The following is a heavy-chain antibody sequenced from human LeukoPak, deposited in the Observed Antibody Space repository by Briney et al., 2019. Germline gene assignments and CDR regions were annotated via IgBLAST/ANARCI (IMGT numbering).Heavy chain of an antibody. J-gene: IGHJ3*02. CDR3: AVGNCPTTSCYPGVAFDI. Sequence: SETLSLTCTVSGVSISSGGYFWSWIRQPAGKGLEWIGRFYVSGSTNYNPSLQSRVTISVDTSKNQFSLKLTSVTAADTAVYYCAVGNCPTTSCYPGVAFDIWGQGTMVTVSS. D-gene: IGHD2-2*01. V-gene: IGHV4-61*02. CDR2: FYVSGST. CDR1: GVSISSGGYF.